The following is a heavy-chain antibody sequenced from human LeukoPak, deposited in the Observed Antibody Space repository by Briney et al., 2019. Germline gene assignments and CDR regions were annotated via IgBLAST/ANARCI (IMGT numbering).Heavy chain of an antibody. V-gene: IGHV3-7*01. CDR2: INQDGSDK. Sequence: PGGSLRLSCAASGFTFSSDWMSWVRQAPGKGLGWVANINQDGSDKYYVDSVKGRFTISRDNAKNSLYLQMNSLRAEDTAVYYCARDLNYYGSGANWFDPWGQGTLVTVSP. CDR1: GFTFSSDW. J-gene: IGHJ5*02. D-gene: IGHD3-10*01. CDR3: ARDLNYYGSGANWFDP.